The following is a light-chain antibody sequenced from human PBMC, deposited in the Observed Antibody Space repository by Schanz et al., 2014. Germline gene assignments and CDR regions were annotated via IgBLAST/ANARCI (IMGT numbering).Light chain of an antibody. CDR1: SSDIGSYNS. Sequence: QSALTQPASVSGSPGQSITISCTGTSSDIGSYNSVSWYQQYPGKAPKVTIYDVSNRPPGVSNRFSGSKSGNTASLTISGLQAEDEADYYCSSNGGVNIYVFGTGTQLTVL. CDR2: DVS. CDR3: SSNGGVNIYV. V-gene: IGLV2-14*01. J-gene: IGLJ1*01.